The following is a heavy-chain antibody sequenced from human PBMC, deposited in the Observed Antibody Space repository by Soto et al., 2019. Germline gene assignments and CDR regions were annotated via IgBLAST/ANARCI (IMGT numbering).Heavy chain of an antibody. D-gene: IGHD3-10*01. CDR1: GFPFTSYG. J-gene: IGHJ4*02. V-gene: IGHV3-30*03. CDR2: ISYDGSDK. CDR3: VGGQYYFDY. Sequence: QVQLVESGGGVVQPGRSLRLSCAASGFPFTSYGMHWVREGPDKGLEWVAIISYDGSDKYYADSVKGRFTISRDNSKNTLNLQMNSLRPEDTALYYCVGGQYYFDYRGQGTLFIVSS.